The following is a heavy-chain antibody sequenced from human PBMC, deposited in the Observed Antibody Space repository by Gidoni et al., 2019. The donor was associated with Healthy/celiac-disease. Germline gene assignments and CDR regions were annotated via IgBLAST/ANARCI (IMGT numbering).Heavy chain of an antibody. D-gene: IGHD2-15*01. CDR3: ARGCSGGSCYNYYYMDV. Sequence: QVQLVQSGAEETKPGSSVKVSCKASGCTFSSYSISWVRQAHGQGLESIGRIIPILGIANYAKKFQGRVTISADKSTSTAYMELSSLRSEDTAVYYCARGCSGGSCYNYYYMDVWGKGTTVTVSS. J-gene: IGHJ6*03. CDR1: GCTFSSYS. CDR2: IIPILGIA. V-gene: IGHV1-69*04.